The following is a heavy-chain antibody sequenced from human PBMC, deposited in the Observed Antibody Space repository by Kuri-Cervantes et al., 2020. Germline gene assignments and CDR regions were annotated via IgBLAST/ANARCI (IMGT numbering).Heavy chain of an antibody. CDR3: ARTRRDYYDSSGYYDY. CDR2: IYYSGST. CDR1: GGSISSYY. V-gene: IGHV4-59*12. Sequence: SETLSLTCTVSGGSISSYYWSWIRQPPGKGLEWIGYIYYSGSTNYNPSLKSRVTISVDKSKNQFSLKLSSVTAVDTAVYYCARTRRDYYDSSGYYDYWGQGTLVTVSS. J-gene: IGHJ4*02. D-gene: IGHD3-22*01.